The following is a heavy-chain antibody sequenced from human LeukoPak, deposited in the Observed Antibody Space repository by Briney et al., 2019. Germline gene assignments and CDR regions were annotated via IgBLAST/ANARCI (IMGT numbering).Heavy chain of an antibody. CDR2: INHSGST. D-gene: IGHD3-16*01. CDR1: GGSFSGYY. V-gene: IGHV4-34*01. CDR3: ARMPLAGGFDY. Sequence: PSETLSLTCAVYGGSFSGYYWSWIRQPPGKGLEWIGEINHSGSTNYNPSLKSRVTISVDTSKNQFSLKLSSVTAADTAVYYCARMPLAGGFDYWGRGTLVTVSS. J-gene: IGHJ4*02.